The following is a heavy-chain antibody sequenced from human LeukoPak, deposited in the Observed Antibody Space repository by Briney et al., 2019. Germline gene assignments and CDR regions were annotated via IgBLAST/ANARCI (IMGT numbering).Heavy chain of an antibody. CDR3: ARERRYNWNDDY. CDR2: IYYSGSN. D-gene: IGHD1-1*01. V-gene: IGHV4-59*01. CDR1: GGSISSYY. J-gene: IGHJ4*02. Sequence: PSETLSLTCTVSGGSISSYYWSWIRQPPGKGLEWIGYIYYSGSNNYNPSLKSRVTISVDTSKNQFSLKLSSVTAADTAVYYCARERRYNWNDDYWGQGTRVTVSS.